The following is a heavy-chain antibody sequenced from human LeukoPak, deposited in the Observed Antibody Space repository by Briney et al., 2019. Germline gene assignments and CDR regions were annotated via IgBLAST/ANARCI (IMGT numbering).Heavy chain of an antibody. CDR1: GGSFSGYY. V-gene: IGHV4-34*01. CDR3: ARGLHYYGSGSYYNVRGYYYYYMDV. Sequence: PSETLSLTCAVYGGSFSGYYWSWIRQPPGKGLEWIGEINHSGSTNYNPSLKSRVTISVDTSKNQFSLKLSSVTAADTAVYYCARGLHYYGSGSYYNVRGYYYYYMDVWGKGTTVTVSS. CDR2: INHSGST. J-gene: IGHJ6*03. D-gene: IGHD3-10*01.